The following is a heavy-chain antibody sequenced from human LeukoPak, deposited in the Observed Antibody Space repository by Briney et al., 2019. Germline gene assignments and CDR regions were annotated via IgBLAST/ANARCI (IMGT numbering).Heavy chain of an antibody. CDR3: ARATASGSGRAYDH. CDR1: GESMIGHY. J-gene: IGHJ4*02. V-gene: IGHV4-34*01. Sequence: PSETLSLTCAVYGESMIGHYWTWIRQPPGKRLEWIGEIHHSGGTNSNPSLKNRVTMSIDMSKNQFSLKLYSVTAADTAVYYCARATASGSGRAYDHWAQGNLVPVSS. D-gene: IGHD3-10*01. CDR2: IHHSGGT.